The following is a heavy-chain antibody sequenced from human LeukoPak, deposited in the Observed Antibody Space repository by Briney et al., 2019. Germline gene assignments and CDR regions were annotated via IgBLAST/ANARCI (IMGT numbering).Heavy chain of an antibody. J-gene: IGHJ4*02. CDR3: ARDVRGYNPFDY. CDR1: GFTFSSYW. V-gene: IGHV3-53*01. Sequence: GGSLRLSCAASGFTFSSYWMSWVRQAPGKGLEWVSVIYSDDRTNYADSVKGRFTISRDNSKNTLHLQMNSLRAEDTAVYYCARDVRGYNPFDYWGQGTLVTVSS. D-gene: IGHD5-24*01. CDR2: IYSDDRT.